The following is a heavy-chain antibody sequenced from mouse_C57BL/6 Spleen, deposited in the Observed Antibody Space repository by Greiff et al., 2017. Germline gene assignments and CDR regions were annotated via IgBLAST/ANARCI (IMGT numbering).Heavy chain of an antibody. CDR2: ISNGGGST. V-gene: IGHV5-12*01. D-gene: IGHD2-5*01. J-gene: IGHJ3*01. CDR1: GFTFSDYY. CDR3: ASPHYSNYFAWFAY. Sequence: EVMLVESGGGLVQPGGSLKLSCAASGFTFSDYYMYWVRQTPEKRLEWVAYISNGGGSTYYPDTVKGRFTISSDNAKNTLYLQMSRLKSEDTAMYYCASPHYSNYFAWFAYWGQGTLVTVSA.